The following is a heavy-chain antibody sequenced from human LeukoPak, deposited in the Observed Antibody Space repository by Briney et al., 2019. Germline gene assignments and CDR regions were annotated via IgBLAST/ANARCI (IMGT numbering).Heavy chain of an antibody. D-gene: IGHD7-27*01. CDR1: GGSLSSSSYY. V-gene: IGHV4-39*07. CDR2: VYYTGGT. J-gene: IGHJ3*01. CDR3: TRARGVQHWGAFDF. Sequence: SETLSLTCTVSGGSLSSSSYYWSWIRQPPGKGLEWIGKVYYTGGTYYNPSLKSRVTMSIDTSKSQFSLNLSSVTAADTAVYYCTRARGVQHWGAFDFWGQGTMVTVSS.